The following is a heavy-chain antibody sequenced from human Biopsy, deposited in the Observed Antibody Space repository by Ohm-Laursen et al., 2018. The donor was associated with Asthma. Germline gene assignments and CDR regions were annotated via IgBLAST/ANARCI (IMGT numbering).Heavy chain of an antibody. D-gene: IGHD3-10*01. CDR2: ISSLSRYK. Sequence: SLRLSCAASGFDFTDYTMNWVRQAPGKGLEWVSSISSLSRYKYYSDSLRGRVTISRDNAKSSLHLQMSSLRAEDTAVYFCARDFTIGSGSPFHFWGHGTLVTVSS. V-gene: IGHV3-21*01. CDR1: GFDFTDYT. J-gene: IGHJ4*01. CDR3: ARDFTIGSGSPFHF.